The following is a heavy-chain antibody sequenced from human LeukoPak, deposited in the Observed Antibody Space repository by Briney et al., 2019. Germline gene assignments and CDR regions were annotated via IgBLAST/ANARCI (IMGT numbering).Heavy chain of an antibody. J-gene: IGHJ4*02. CDR2: INHSGST. CDR3: AAIVGATKAFDY. D-gene: IGHD1-26*01. CDR1: GGSFSGYY. V-gene: IGHV4-34*01. Sequence: SETLSLTCAVYGGSFSGYYWSWIRQPPGKGLEWIGEINHSGSTNYNPSLKSRVTISVDRSKNQFSLKLSSVTAADTAVYYCAAIVGATKAFDYWGQGTLVTVSS.